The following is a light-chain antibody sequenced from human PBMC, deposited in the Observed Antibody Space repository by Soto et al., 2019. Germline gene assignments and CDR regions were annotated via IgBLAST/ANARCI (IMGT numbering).Light chain of an antibody. J-gene: IGKJ1*01. V-gene: IGKV3-15*01. CDR1: QSVSSN. Sequence: EIVITQSPATLSVSPPERATLSGGASQSVSSNLAWYQQKPGQAPRLLIYGASTRATGIPARFSGSGSGTEFTLTISSLQSEDFAVYYCQQFNKWPPSTFGQGTKVDIK. CDR2: GAS. CDR3: QQFNKWPPST.